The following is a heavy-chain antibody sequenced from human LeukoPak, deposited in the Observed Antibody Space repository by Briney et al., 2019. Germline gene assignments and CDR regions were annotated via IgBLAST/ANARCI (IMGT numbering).Heavy chain of an antibody. CDR2: IYYSGST. CDR1: GGSITSYH. V-gene: IGHV4-59*12. D-gene: IGHD1-26*01. CDR3: ARMGVGATVDAFDI. J-gene: IGHJ3*02. Sequence: SETLSLTCTVSGGSITSYHYSWIRQPPGKGLEWIGYIYYSGSTNYNPSLKSRVTISVDTSKNQFSLKLSSVTAADTAVYYCARMGVGATVDAFDIWGQGTMVTVSS.